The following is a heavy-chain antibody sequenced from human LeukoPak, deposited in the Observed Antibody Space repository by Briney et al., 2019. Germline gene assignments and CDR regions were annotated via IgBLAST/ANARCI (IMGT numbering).Heavy chain of an antibody. D-gene: IGHD6-13*01. CDR1: GYTFTGYY. CDR2: INPNSGGT. J-gene: IGHJ4*02. CDR3: ARARYSSSWYRG. Sequence: ASVKVSCKASGYTFTGYYMHWVRQAPGQGLEWMGWINPNSGGTNYAQKFQGRVTMTRDTSISTAYMELSRLRSDDTAVYYCARARYSSSWYRGWGQGTLVTVSS. V-gene: IGHV1-2*02.